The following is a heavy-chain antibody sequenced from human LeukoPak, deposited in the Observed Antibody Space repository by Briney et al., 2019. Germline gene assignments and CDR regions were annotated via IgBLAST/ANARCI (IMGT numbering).Heavy chain of an antibody. CDR3: ARGVRHYDFWSGRPIYFDY. V-gene: IGHV4-34*01. D-gene: IGHD3-3*01. CDR1: GGSFSGYY. Sequence: PSETLSLTCAVYGGSFSGYYWSWIRQPPGKGLEWIGEINHGGSTNYNPSLKSRVTISVDTSKNQFSLKLSSVTAADTAVYYCARGVRHYDFWSGRPIYFDYWGQGTLVTVSS. CDR2: INHGGST. J-gene: IGHJ4*02.